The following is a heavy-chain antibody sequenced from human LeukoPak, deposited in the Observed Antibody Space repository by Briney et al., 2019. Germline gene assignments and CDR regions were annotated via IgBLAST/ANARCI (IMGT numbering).Heavy chain of an antibody. Sequence: GGSLRLSCAASGFTFSSYSMNRVRQAPGKGLEWVSSISSSSSYIYYADSVKGRFTISRDNAKNSLYLQMNSLRAEDTAVYYCARDRGGATMRNFDYWGQGTLVTVSS. D-gene: IGHD5-12*01. CDR3: ARDRGGATMRNFDY. CDR1: GFTFSSYS. V-gene: IGHV3-21*01. J-gene: IGHJ4*02. CDR2: ISSSSSYI.